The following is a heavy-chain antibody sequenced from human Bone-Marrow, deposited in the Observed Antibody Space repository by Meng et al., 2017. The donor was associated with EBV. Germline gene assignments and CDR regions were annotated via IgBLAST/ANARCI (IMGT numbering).Heavy chain of an antibody. Sequence: QVQLQESGPGLVKPSXXLSLTCTVSGGSVSSGSYYWGWIRQPPGRGLEWIGSVHYTGSTYYSPSLKSRVTVSVDTSKNQFSLRLTSVTAADTAVYYCARPFPSWQSPRLDPFGAWGQGTLVTVSS. D-gene: IGHD6-19*01. CDR1: GGSVSSGSYY. CDR3: ARPFPSWQSPRLDPFGA. V-gene: IGHV4-39*01. CDR2: VHYTGST. J-gene: IGHJ5*02.